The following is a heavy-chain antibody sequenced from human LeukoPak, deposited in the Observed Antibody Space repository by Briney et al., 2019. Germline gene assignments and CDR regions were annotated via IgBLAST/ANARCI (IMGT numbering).Heavy chain of an antibody. J-gene: IGHJ4*02. D-gene: IGHD3-3*01. CDR3: AKGWSYDFWSGYPSFDY. CDR1: GFTLSSYA. Sequence: GGSLRLSCAASGFTLSSYAMSWVRQAPGKGLEWVSAISGSGGSTYYADSVKGRFTISRDNSKNTLYLQMNSLRAEDTAVYYCAKGWSYDFWSGYPSFDYWGQGTLVTVSS. V-gene: IGHV3-23*01. CDR2: ISGSGGST.